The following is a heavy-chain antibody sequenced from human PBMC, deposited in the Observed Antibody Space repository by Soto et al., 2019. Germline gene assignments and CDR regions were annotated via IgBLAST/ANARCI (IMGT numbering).Heavy chain of an antibody. V-gene: IGHV3-23*01. Sequence: GSLRLSCAASGFTFSSYAMSWVRQAPGKGLEWVSAISGSGGSTYYADSVKGRFTISRDNSKNTLYLQMNSLRAEDTAVYYCAKGITIFGVVTHYYYYGMDVWGQGTTVTVSS. CDR2: ISGSGGST. J-gene: IGHJ6*02. CDR3: AKGITIFGVVTHYYYYGMDV. CDR1: GFTFSSYA. D-gene: IGHD3-3*01.